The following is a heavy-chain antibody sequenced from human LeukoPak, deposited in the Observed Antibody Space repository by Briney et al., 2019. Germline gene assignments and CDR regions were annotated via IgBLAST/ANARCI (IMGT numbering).Heavy chain of an antibody. CDR1: GGSFSGYY. Sequence: SETLSLTCAVYGGSFSGYYWSWIRQPPGKGLEWMGEINQSGSTNYNPSLKSRVTISVDTSKNQFSLKLSSVPAADTAVYYWARARPPRMTIFGVVHAFAIGGQGTMVTVS. V-gene: IGHV4-34*01. CDR3: ARARPPRMTIFGVVHAFAI. CDR2: INQSGST. D-gene: IGHD3-3*01. J-gene: IGHJ3*02.